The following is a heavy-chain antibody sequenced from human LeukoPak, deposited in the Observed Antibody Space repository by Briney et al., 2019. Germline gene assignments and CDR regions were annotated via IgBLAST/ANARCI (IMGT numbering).Heavy chain of an antibody. J-gene: IGHJ4*02. Sequence: QAGGSLRLSCAASGFTFSSYGMHWVRQAPGKGLEWVAFIRYDGSNKYYADSVKGRFTISRDNSKNTTVYLQMNSLRAEDTALYYCAKESMWFAESNPFDYWGQGTLVTVSS. CDR2: IRYDGSNK. CDR3: AKESMWFAESNPFDY. CDR1: GFTFSSYG. V-gene: IGHV3-30*02. D-gene: IGHD3-10*01.